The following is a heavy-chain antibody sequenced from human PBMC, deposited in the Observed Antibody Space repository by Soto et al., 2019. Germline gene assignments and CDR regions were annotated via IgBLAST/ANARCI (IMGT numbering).Heavy chain of an antibody. CDR3: ARDRNYDILTGYYYYYGMDV. Sequence: SVKVSCKASGRTFSSYAISWVRQAPGQGLEWMGGIIPIFGTANYAQKFQGRVTITADESTSTAYMELSSLRSEDTAVYYCARDRNYDILTGYYYYYGMDVWGQGTTVTVSS. D-gene: IGHD3-9*01. CDR1: GRTFSSYA. J-gene: IGHJ6*02. V-gene: IGHV1-69*13. CDR2: IIPIFGTA.